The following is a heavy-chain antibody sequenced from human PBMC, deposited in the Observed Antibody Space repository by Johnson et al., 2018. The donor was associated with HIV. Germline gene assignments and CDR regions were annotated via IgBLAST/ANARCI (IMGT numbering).Heavy chain of an antibody. Sequence: QVQLVESGGGVVQPGRSLRLSCEASGFNFSSYAMHWVRQAPGKGLEWVAVISYDGSKKYYAESVKGRFTISRDNSKNTLYLQMNRLRAEDTAVYYCARALWPYYYDSSGYNDDAFDIWGQGTMVTVSS. CDR3: ARALWPYYYDSSGYNDDAFDI. CDR2: ISYDGSKK. CDR1: GFNFSSYA. V-gene: IGHV3-30*04. J-gene: IGHJ3*02. D-gene: IGHD3-22*01.